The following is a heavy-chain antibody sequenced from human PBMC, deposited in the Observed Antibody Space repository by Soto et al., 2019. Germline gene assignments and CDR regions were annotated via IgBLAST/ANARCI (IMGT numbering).Heavy chain of an antibody. D-gene: IGHD2-21*01. CDR3: MWAKFNCGGDCYQVLYYYYYMDV. CDR2: IKSKTDGGTT. Sequence: GGSLRLSCAASGFTFSNAWMSWVRQAPGKGLEWVGRIKSKTDGGTTDYAAPVKGRFTISRDDSKNTLYLQMNSLKTEDTAVYYCMWAKFNCGGDCYQVLYYYYYMDVWGKGTTVTVSS. CDR1: GFTFSNAW. J-gene: IGHJ6*03. V-gene: IGHV3-15*01.